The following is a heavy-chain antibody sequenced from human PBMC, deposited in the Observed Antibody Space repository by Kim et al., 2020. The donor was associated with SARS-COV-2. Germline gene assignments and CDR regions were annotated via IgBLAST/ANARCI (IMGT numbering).Heavy chain of an antibody. CDR2: IYYSGST. D-gene: IGHD3-16*02. CDR1: GGSISSSSYY. Sequence: SETLSLTCTVSGGSISSSSYYWGWIRQPPGKGLEWIGSIYYSGSTYYNPSLKSRVTISVDTSKNQFCLKLSSVTAADTAVYYCARLGTMITFGGVIVTQFDPWGQGTLVTVSS. V-gene: IGHV4-39*01. J-gene: IGHJ5*02. CDR3: ARLGTMITFGGVIVTQFDP.